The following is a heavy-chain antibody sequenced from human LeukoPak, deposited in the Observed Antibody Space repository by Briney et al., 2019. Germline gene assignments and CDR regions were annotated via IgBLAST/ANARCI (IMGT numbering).Heavy chain of an antibody. V-gene: IGHV1-8*02. Sequence: ASVKVSCKASGYTFTSYDINWVRQATGQGLEWMGWMNPNSGTTGYAQKLQGRVTMTTDTSTSTAYMELRSLRSDDTAVYYCARGAVTMGATPFDYWGQGTLVTVSS. J-gene: IGHJ4*02. D-gene: IGHD1-26*01. CDR2: MNPNSGTT. CDR3: ARGAVTMGATPFDY. CDR1: GYTFTSYD.